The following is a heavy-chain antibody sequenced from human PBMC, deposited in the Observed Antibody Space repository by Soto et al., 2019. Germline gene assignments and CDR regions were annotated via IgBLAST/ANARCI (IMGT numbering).Heavy chain of an antibody. CDR2: ISGSGGNA. V-gene: IGHV3-23*01. CDR1: GFTFSNYA. CDR3: AKSPAGYGYAPRFDY. Sequence: PGGSLRLSCAASGFTFSNYAMSWVRQAPGKGLEWVSFISGSGGNAYYADSVRGRFTISRDNSKNTLYLQMHSLRAEDTALYFCAKSPAGYGYAPRFDYWGQGTLVTVSS. J-gene: IGHJ4*02. D-gene: IGHD5-18*01.